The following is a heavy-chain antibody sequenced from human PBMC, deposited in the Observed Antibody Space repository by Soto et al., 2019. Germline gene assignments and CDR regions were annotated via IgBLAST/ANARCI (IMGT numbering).Heavy chain of an antibody. CDR3: AREVGYGDFSAALLD. J-gene: IGHJ4*02. D-gene: IGHD4-17*01. CDR2: VISLFGTA. CDR1: GGTFSSHS. V-gene: IGHV1-69*01. Sequence: VQLMQSGAEVKKPGSSVKVSCKASGGTFSSHSINWVRQAPGQGLEWMGGVISLFGTANYAHNFKGRVTITAGQSTRTAYMELNSLRSDDTAVYYCAREVGYGDFSAALLDWGQGTLVTVSS.